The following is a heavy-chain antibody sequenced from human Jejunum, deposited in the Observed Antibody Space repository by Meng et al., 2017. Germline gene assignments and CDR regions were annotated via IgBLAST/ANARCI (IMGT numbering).Heavy chain of an antibody. J-gene: IGHJ6*02. CDR3: ATKADPGYGMDV. CDR2: INKDGSEK. CDR1: GFSFSSYW. V-gene: IGHV3-7*01. D-gene: IGHD6-13*01. Sequence: GESLKISCVASGFSFSSYWMAWVRQAPGRVLEWVANINKDGSEKNYVDSVKGRFTISRDTAKNSLYLQMNSLSVEDTAVYYCATKADPGYGMDVWGQGTTVTVSS.